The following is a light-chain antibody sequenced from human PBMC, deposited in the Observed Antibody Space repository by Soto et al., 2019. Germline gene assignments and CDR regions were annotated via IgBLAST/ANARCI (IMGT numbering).Light chain of an antibody. CDR2: GNS. CDR1: SSNIGAGYD. J-gene: IGLJ1*01. V-gene: IGLV1-40*01. Sequence: QSVLTQPPSVYGASGQRVTISCTGSSSNIGAGYDVHWYQQLPGTAPKLLIYGNSNRPSGVPDRFSGSKSGTSASLAITGLQAEDEADYYCQSYDSSLSAHYVFGTGTKLTVL. CDR3: QSYDSSLSAHYV.